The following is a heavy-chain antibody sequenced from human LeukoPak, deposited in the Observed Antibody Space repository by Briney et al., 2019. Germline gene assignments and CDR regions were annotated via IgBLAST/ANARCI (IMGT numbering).Heavy chain of an antibody. D-gene: IGHD2-21*02. CDR1: GGSISSYY. J-gene: IGHJ3*02. CDR2: IYYSGST. V-gene: IGHV4-59*01. Sequence: SETLSLTCAVSGGSISSYYWSWIRQPPGKGLEWIGYIYYSGSTNYNPSLKSRVTISVDTSKNQFSLRLSFVTAADTAVYYCARDRSGDNDGFDIWGQGTMVTVSS. CDR3: ARDRSGDNDGFDI.